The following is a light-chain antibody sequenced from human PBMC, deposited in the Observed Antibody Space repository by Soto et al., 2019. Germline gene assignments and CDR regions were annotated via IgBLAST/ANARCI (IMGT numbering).Light chain of an antibody. Sequence: QSVLTQPPSVSGAPGQRVTISCTGSSSNIGTGFDVHWYQQFPGTAPKLLIYDNNKRPSGIPDRFSGSKSGTSGTLDITGLQTGDEADYYCATWDGSLPGEVFGGGTKLTVL. CDR3: ATWDGSLPGEV. CDR2: DNN. CDR1: SSNIGTGFD. V-gene: IGLV1-51*01. J-gene: IGLJ2*01.